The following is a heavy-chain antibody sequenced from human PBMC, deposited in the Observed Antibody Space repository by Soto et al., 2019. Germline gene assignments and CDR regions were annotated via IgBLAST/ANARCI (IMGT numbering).Heavy chain of an antibody. Sequence: GGSLRLSCAASGFTFSSYGMHWVRQAPGKGLEWVAVISYDGSNKYYADSVKGRFTISRDNSKNTLYLQMNSLRAEDTAVYYCAKGNPSSWPQWLLAGLVGSDAFDIWGQGTMVTVSS. CDR1: GFTFSSYG. CDR3: AKGNPSSWPQWLLAGLVGSDAFDI. CDR2: ISYDGSNK. D-gene: IGHD3-22*01. J-gene: IGHJ3*02. V-gene: IGHV3-30*18.